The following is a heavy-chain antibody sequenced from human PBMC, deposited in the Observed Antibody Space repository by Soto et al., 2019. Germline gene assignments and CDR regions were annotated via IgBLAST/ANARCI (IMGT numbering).Heavy chain of an antibody. CDR2: IGKDGTNR. V-gene: IGHV3-33*01. Sequence: GGSLRLSCAASGFTFSNYGMHWVRQAPGEGLEWMAVIGKDGTNRAHADSVKGRFTISRDNSRNMLYLQMNRLGAEDTAMYYCARDDDLAANGLDFWGQGTLVTVSS. CDR1: GFTFSNYG. D-gene: IGHD6-25*01. J-gene: IGHJ4*02. CDR3: ARDDDLAANGLDF.